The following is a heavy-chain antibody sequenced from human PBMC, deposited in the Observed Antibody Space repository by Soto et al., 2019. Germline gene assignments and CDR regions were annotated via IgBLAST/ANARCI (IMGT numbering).Heavy chain of an antibody. J-gene: IGHJ4*02. V-gene: IGHV3-73*02. CDR3: ARGVYDFWSGHPKGLDY. CDR1: GFIFSGSA. D-gene: IGHD3-3*01. CDR2: IRSKANSYAT. Sequence: VQLVESGGGLVQPGGSLKLSCAASGFIFSGSAMHWVRQASGKGLEWVGRIRSKANSYATAYAVSVKGKFTISRDDSRNTAYLQMNSLKTEDTAVYYCARGVYDFWSGHPKGLDYWGQGTVVTVSS.